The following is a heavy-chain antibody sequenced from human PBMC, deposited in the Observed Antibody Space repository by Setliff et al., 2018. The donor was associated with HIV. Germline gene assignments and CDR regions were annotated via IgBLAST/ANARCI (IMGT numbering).Heavy chain of an antibody. V-gene: IGHV4-59*01. CDR2: IYYSGST. CDR1: GGSMSSYY. CDR3: GRVGFGELFGAFDI. J-gene: IGHJ3*02. D-gene: IGHD3-10*01. Sequence: SETLSLTCTVSGGSMSSYYWSWIRQPPGKGLEWVGYIYYSGSTYYNPSLKSRVSISVDTSKNQFSLKLSSVTAADTAMYYCGRVGFGELFGAFDIWGQGIMVTVSS.